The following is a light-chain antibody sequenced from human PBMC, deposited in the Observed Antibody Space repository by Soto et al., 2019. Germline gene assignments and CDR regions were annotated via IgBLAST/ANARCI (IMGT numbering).Light chain of an antibody. Sequence: DILLTQSPSSLSASVGDRVTITCRASQNINGYLAWYQQKPGKAPKLLIYWASSLISGVPSRFTGGESGTEFTLTISSLQPDDFATYYCQQYSAYPLTFGGGTKVDVK. J-gene: IGKJ4*01. CDR2: WAS. V-gene: IGKV1-5*03. CDR3: QQYSAYPLT. CDR1: QNINGY.